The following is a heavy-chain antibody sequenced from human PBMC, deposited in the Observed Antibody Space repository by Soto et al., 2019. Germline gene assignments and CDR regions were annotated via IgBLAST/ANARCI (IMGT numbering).Heavy chain of an antibody. CDR1: GYTFTSYA. D-gene: IGHD3-10*01. CDR3: ARARGYYGSGGAIKLYYFDY. V-gene: IGHV1-3*01. Sequence: ASVKVSCKASGYTFTSYAMHWVRQAPGQRLEWMGWINAGNGNTKYSQKFQGRVTITRDTSASTAYMELSSLRSEDTAVYYCARARGYYGSGGAIKLYYFDYWGQGTLVTVSS. CDR2: INAGNGNT. J-gene: IGHJ4*02.